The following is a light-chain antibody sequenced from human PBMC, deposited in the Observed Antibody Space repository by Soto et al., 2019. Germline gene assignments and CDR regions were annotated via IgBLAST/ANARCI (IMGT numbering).Light chain of an antibody. Sequence: EIVLTQSPGTLSLSPGERATLSCRAIQGVASNYLGWYKQKPGQAPRVLIFDASIRATGIPDRFSASGSGSDFTLTISRLEPDDFAVYYCHQYDSLPLTFGGGTKVEI. CDR1: QGVASNY. CDR3: HQYDSLPLT. J-gene: IGKJ4*01. V-gene: IGKV3-20*01. CDR2: DAS.